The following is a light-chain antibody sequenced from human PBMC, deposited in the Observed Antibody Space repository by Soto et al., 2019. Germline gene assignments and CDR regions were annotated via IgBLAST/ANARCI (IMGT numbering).Light chain of an antibody. Sequence: DIQMTQSPSTLSASVGDRVTITCRASQSISSWLAWYLQKPGKAPKLLIYKASTLQDGVPSRFSGSGSGTEFTLTISSLQPDDVATYYCQQDSSYSPYTVGQGTKLVIK. CDR2: KAS. V-gene: IGKV1-5*03. CDR1: QSISSW. J-gene: IGKJ2*01. CDR3: QQDSSYSPYT.